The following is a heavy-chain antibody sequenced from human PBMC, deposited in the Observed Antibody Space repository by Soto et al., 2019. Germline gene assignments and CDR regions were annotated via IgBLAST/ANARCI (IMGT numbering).Heavy chain of an antibody. V-gene: IGHV2-26*04. CDR1: GVSLNNAGLG. J-gene: IGHJ5*02. Sequence: QVTVKESGPVLVKPTETLTLTCTVSGVSLNNAGLGVSWIRQPPGKALEWLAHIFSNDEKSYSTSLKSRLTISKVTSKSQVVLIMTNMDPVDTATYYCASTYSASWYWFDPWGQGTLVTVSS. CDR3: ASTYSASWYWFDP. D-gene: IGHD6-13*01. CDR2: IFSNDEK.